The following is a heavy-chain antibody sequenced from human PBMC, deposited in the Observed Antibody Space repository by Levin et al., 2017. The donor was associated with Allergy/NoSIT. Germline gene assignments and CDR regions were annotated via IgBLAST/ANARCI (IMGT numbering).Heavy chain of an antibody. CDR2: INAGNGNT. CDR1: GYTFTSYA. V-gene: IGHV1-3*01. J-gene: IGHJ5*02. D-gene: IGHD4-17*01. Sequence: GESLKISCKASGYTFTSYAMHWVRQAPGQRLEWMGWINAGNGNTKYSQKFQGRVTITRDTSASTAYMELSSLRSEDTAVYYCARVHYGGEEGGNWFDPWGQGTLVTVSS. CDR3: ARVHYGGEEGGNWFDP.